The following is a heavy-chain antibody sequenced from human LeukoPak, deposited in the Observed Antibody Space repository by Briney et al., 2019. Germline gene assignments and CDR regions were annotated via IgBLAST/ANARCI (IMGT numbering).Heavy chain of an antibody. CDR3: ARDAAVMITFGGVIVTSYYYYYMDV. CDR1: GFTFSDYY. D-gene: IGHD3-16*02. Sequence: GGSLRLSCAASGFTFSDYYMSWIRQAPGKGLEWLSYISSSGSTIYYADSVKGRFTISRDNAKNSLYLQMNSLRAEDTAVYYCARDAAVMITFGGVIVTSYYYYYMDVWGKGTTVTVSS. J-gene: IGHJ6*03. V-gene: IGHV3-11*01. CDR2: ISSSGSTI.